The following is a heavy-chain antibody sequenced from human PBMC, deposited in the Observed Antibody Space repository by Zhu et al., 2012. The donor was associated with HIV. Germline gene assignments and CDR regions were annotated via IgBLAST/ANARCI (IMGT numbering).Heavy chain of an antibody. CDR3: ARDLAVAGMWYLDL. J-gene: IGHJ2*01. Sequence: QVQLQESGPGLVKPSETLSLICSVSGGSISTYYWSWIRQPPGKGLEWIGYVYYSGSTNYNPSLKSRVTILVDTSKNQFSLKMSSVTAADTAVYYCARDLAVAGMWYLDLWGRGTRGHCLL. CDR1: GGSISTYY. V-gene: IGHV4-59*01. D-gene: IGHD6-19*01. CDR2: VYYSGST.